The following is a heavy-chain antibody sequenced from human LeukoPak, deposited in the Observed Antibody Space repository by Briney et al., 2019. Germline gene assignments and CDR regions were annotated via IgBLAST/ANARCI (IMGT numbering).Heavy chain of an antibody. J-gene: IGHJ4*02. CDR2: ISYDGSNK. CDR3: ARALSIPVAGFAY. Sequence: RGRSLTLSCPASGLTFSSYAMHWVRQAPGKGLEGVAVISYDGSNKYYADSVKGRYTISRDNSKNTLYLQMNSLTAEDTAVYYCARALSIPVAGFAYWGQGTLVTVSS. V-gene: IGHV3-30-3*01. CDR1: GLTFSSYA. D-gene: IGHD6-19*01.